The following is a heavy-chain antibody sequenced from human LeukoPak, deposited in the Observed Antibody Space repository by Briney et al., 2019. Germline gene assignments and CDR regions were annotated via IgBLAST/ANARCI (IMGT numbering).Heavy chain of an antibody. J-gene: IGHJ4*02. CDR2: MYPSGGIT. Sequence: GASVKVSCKACVYTFTPYYMHGVRQAAGQGLEWMGIMYPSGGITVYAQKFQGRGTITSGTSTSTVYMELGSLRSEDTAVYYCARPYYYGSGSFHYFDYWGQGTLVTVSS. CDR1: VYTFTPYY. D-gene: IGHD3-10*01. V-gene: IGHV1-46*01. CDR3: ARPYYYGSGSFHYFDY.